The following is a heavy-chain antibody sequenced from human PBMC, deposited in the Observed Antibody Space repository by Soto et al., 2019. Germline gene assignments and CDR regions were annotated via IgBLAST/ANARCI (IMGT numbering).Heavy chain of an antibody. CDR1: GFTFCSYG. Sequence: GGSLRLSCAASGFTFCSYGMHWVRQAPGKGLEWVAVISYDGSNKYYADSVKGRFTISRDNSKNTLYLQMNSLRAEDTAVYYCAGRITMVRGVIITLEHYWGQGTLVTVSS. CDR3: AGRITMVRGVIITLEHY. V-gene: IGHV3-30*03. J-gene: IGHJ4*02. D-gene: IGHD3-10*01. CDR2: ISYDGSNK.